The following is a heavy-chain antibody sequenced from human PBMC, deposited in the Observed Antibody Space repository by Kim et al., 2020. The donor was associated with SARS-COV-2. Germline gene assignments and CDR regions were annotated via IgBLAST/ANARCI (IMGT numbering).Heavy chain of an antibody. D-gene: IGHD2-15*01. V-gene: IGHV4-34*01. J-gene: IGHJ4*02. Sequence: SETLSLTCAVYVGSFSDYFWTWIRQPPGQGLEWIGEINHLGGAKYAPSLRSRVTMSVDTSKNQSSLRLTSVTAADEGLNYCARGAHLQSGGIDHWGQGT. CDR1: VGSFSDYF. CDR3: ARGAHLQSGGIDH. CDR2: INHLGGA.